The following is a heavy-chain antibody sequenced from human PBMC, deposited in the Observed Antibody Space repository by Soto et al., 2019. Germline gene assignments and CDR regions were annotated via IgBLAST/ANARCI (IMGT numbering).Heavy chain of an antibody. CDR1: GGSISGYY. Sequence: QVQLQESGPGVVKPSETLSLPCTISGGSISGYYWTWIRQSPGKGLEYIGYIYSGNTNYNPSLNSRVIISVDTSKNQFSLKLSSVTAADTAVDYCGRISSHGDYAFWGKGTLVTVSA. D-gene: IGHD4-17*01. J-gene: IGHJ4*02. CDR2: IYSGNT. V-gene: IGHV4-59*08. CDR3: GRISSHGDYAF.